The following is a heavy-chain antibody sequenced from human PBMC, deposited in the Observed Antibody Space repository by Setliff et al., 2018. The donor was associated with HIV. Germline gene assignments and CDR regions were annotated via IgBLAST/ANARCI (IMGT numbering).Heavy chain of an antibody. Sequence: ASVKVSCKASGYTFTRYFMHCVRQAPGQGLEWLGMINPSGGSTWYAQKFQGRATISLDTSKSQFSLRLTSVTATDTAIYYCARHPREEPQRNYKFDSWGQGTLVTVSS. D-gene: IGHD1-7*01. CDR3: ARHPREEPQRNYKFDS. CDR2: INPSGGST. V-gene: IGHV1-46*01. J-gene: IGHJ4*02. CDR1: GYTFTRYF.